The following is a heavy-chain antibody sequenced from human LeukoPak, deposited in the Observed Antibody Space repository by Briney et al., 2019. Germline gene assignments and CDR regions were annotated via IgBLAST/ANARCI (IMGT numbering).Heavy chain of an antibody. D-gene: IGHD6-13*01. CDR3: AKSFFGAAASGGFDY. CDR1: GFTFDDYA. Sequence: GGSLRLSCAASGFTFDDYAMHWVRQAPGKGLGWVSLISGDGGSTYYADSVKGRFTISRDNSKNSLYLQMNSLRTEDTALYYCAKSFFGAAASGGFDYWGQGTLVTVSS. CDR2: ISGDGGST. V-gene: IGHV3-43*02. J-gene: IGHJ4*02.